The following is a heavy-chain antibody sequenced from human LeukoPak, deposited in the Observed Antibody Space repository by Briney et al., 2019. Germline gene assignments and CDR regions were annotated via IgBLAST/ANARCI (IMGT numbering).Heavy chain of an antibody. CDR3: ARDKLDKWNDQDGDY. J-gene: IGHJ4*02. D-gene: IGHD1-20*01. Sequence: ASVKVSCKASGYTFTSYAISWVRQAPGQGLEWMGGIIPIFGTANYAQKFQGRVTITADESTSTAYMELSSLRSEDTAVYYCARDKLDKWNDQDGDYWGQGTLVTVSS. V-gene: IGHV1-69*13. CDR1: GYTFTSYA. CDR2: IIPIFGTA.